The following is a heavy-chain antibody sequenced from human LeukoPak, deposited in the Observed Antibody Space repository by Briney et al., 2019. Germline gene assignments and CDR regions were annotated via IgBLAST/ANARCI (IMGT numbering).Heavy chain of an antibody. V-gene: IGHV1-69*05. Sequence: ASVKVSCKASGGTFSTYAIHWVRQAPGQGLEWMGGIIPIFGTVNYAQRFQGRVTITTDVSTRTTYMELSSLKSDDTAVYYCARVADIVVASAATADALDVWGQGTMVAVSS. CDR1: GGTFSTYA. CDR2: IIPIFGTV. CDR3: ARVADIVVASAATADALDV. J-gene: IGHJ3*01. D-gene: IGHD2-2*01.